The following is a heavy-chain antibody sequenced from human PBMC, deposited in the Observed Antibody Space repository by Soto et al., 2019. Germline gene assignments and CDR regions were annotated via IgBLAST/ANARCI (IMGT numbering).Heavy chain of an antibody. V-gene: IGHV4-39*01. CDR2: IYYSGST. D-gene: IGHD5-18*01. Sequence: SETLSLTCTVSGGSISSSSYYWGWIRQPPGKGLEWIGSIYYSGSTYYNPSLKSRVTISVDTSKNQFSLKLSSVTAADTAVYYCARRGYNYGDVDYWGKGTLVTVSS. CDR1: GGSISSSSYY. CDR3: ARRGYNYGDVDY. J-gene: IGHJ4*02.